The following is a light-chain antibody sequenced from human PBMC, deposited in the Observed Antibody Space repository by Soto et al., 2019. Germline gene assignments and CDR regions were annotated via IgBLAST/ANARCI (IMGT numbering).Light chain of an antibody. Sequence: SSELTQPPSVSVAPGKTARITCGGNNIGSKSVHWYQQKPGQAPVLVIYYDSDRPSGIPERFSGSNSGNTATLTISRVEAGDEADYYCQVWDSSSDHRGVVFGGGTQLTVL. J-gene: IGLJ2*01. CDR1: NIGSKS. CDR3: QVWDSSSDHRGVV. CDR2: YDS. V-gene: IGLV3-21*04.